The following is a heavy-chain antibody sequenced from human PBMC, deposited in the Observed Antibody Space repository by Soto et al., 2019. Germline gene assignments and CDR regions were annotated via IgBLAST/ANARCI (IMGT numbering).Heavy chain of an antibody. CDR3: ARDRPPGSLYGMDA. J-gene: IGHJ6*02. Sequence: QIQRVQSGGGVERPGASETVSCEASGYIFTTYGLSWVRQTPAHGLEWMGWISADSGYTQYAQFLQDRLTMTRDTSTNTGYMELRDLTSDDTGIYYCARDRPPGSLYGMDAWGQGTAVTVSS. CDR1: GYIFTTYG. V-gene: IGHV1-18*01. CDR2: ISADSGYT.